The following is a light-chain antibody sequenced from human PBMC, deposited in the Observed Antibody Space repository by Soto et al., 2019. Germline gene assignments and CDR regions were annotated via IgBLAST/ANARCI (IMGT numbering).Light chain of an antibody. J-gene: IGKJ2*01. CDR1: QRVSSF. CDR2: DVS. V-gene: IGKV3-11*01. CDR3: QQRTDWPPVYT. Sequence: EIGLTQSPVTQSLSPGVRATLSCRPSQRVSSFLAWYQQKPGQPPRLLIYDVSNRAAGIPARFSGSGSGTDFTLTISSLEPEDFAVYYCQQRTDWPPVYTFGQGTKLEIK.